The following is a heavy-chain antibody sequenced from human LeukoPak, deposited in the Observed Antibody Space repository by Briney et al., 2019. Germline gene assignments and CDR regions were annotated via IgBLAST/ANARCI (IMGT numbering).Heavy chain of an antibody. D-gene: IGHD6-13*01. J-gene: IGHJ6*03. Sequence: SETLSLTCTVSGYSISSGYYWGRIRQPPGKGLEWIGSIYHSGSTYYNPSLKSRVTISVDTSKNQFSLKLSSVTAADTAVYYCARVDSSSWYYYYYYMDVWGKGTTVTVSS. CDR3: ARVDSSSWYYYYYYMDV. CDR2: IYHSGST. V-gene: IGHV4-38-2*02. CDR1: GYSISSGYY.